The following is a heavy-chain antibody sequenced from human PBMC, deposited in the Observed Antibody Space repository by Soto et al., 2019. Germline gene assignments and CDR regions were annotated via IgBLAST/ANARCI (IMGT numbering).Heavy chain of an antibody. CDR3: ATNPPLGYCSGGSCYRVVGY. V-gene: IGHV4-39*01. D-gene: IGHD2-15*01. Sequence: QLQLRESGPGLVKPSETLSLTCTVSGGSISSSSYFWGWIRQPPGKGLEWIGSIFYSGTTYYNPSLKSRVTISVDTSNNQFSLKLTSVTAADTALYYCATNPPLGYCSGGSCYRVVGYWGQGTLVTVSS. J-gene: IGHJ4*02. CDR1: GGSISSSSYF. CDR2: IFYSGTT.